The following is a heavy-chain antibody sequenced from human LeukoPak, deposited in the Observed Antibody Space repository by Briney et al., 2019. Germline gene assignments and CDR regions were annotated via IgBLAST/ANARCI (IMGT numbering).Heavy chain of an antibody. V-gene: IGHV4-39*01. J-gene: IGHJ4*02. CDR3: ARRFNIAAAGSFDY. CDR2: IYYSGST. D-gene: IGHD6-13*01. CDR1: GGSISSSSYY. Sequence: SETLSLTCTVSGGSISSSSYYWGWIRQPPGKGLEWIGSIYYSGSTYYNPSLKSRVTISVDTSKNQFSLKLSSVTAADTAVYYCARRFNIAAAGSFDYWGQGTLVTVSS.